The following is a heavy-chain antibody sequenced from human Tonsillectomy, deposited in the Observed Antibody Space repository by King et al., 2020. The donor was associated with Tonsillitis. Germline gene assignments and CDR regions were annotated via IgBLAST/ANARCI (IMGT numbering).Heavy chain of an antibody. D-gene: IGHD5-12*01. V-gene: IGHV5-51*03. CDR3: ARRGYDWGRPSYFDY. Sequence: VQLVQSGAEVKKPGESLKISCKGSGYSFTSYWIGWVRQMSGKGLEWMGTIYPGDSDIRYSPSFQCQVSISADKSISTAYLQWSSLKASDTAMYYCARRGYDWGRPSYFDYWGQGTLVTVSS. CDR1: GYSFTSYW. CDR2: IYPGDSDI. J-gene: IGHJ4*02.